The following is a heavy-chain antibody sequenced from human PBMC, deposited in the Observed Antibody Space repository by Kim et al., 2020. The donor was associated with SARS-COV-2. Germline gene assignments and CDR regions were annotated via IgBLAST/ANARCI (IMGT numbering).Heavy chain of an antibody. CDR1: GGYISSGGYY. CDR2: IYYSGST. V-gene: IGHV4-31*03. J-gene: IGHJ6*02. Sequence: SETLSLTCTVSGGYISSGGYYWSWIRQHPGKGLEWIGYIYYSGSTYYNPSLKSRVTISVDTSKNQFSLKLSSVTAADTAVYYCARVLPNSYYYYGMDVWGQGTTVTVSS. CDR3: ARVLPNSYYYYGMDV.